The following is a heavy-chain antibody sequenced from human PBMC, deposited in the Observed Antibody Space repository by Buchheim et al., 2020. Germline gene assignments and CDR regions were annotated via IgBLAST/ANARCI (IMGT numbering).Heavy chain of an antibody. D-gene: IGHD2-15*01. CDR2: ISGSGGST. V-gene: IGHV3-23*01. Sequence: EVQLLESGGGLVQPGGSLRLSCAASGFTFSSYAMSWVRQAPGKGLEWVSAISGSGGSTYYADPVKGRFTISRDNSKNTPYLQMNSLRAEDTAVYYCAKELVGVITPAAPNWFDPWGQGTL. CDR3: AKELVGVITPAAPNWFDP. J-gene: IGHJ5*02. CDR1: GFTFSSYA.